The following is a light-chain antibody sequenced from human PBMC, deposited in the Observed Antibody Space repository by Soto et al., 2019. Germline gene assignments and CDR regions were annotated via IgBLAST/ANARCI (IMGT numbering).Light chain of an antibody. CDR3: AAWDDSLSAVV. Sequence: QPVLTQPPSASGTPGQRVTVSCSGSSSNIGRKTVNWYQQLPGTAPKLLFYSNNQRPYNQGPSGVSDRFSGSQSGTSASLAISGLQSEDEADYYCAAWDDSLSAVVFGGGTKLTVL. J-gene: IGLJ2*01. CDR2: SNN. V-gene: IGLV1-44*01. CDR1: SSNIGRKT.